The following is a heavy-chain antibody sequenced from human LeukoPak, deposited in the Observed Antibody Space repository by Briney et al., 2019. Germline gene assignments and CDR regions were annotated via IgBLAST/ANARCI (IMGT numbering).Heavy chain of an antibody. CDR2: IYSGGST. CDR1: GFIVSSNF. CDR3: AKVLSGSQDY. V-gene: IGHV3-53*01. J-gene: IGHJ4*02. Sequence: GGSLRLSCAASGFIVSSNFMSWVRQAPGKGLEWVSVIYSGGSTYYADSVKGRFTISRDNSKNTVYLQMNSLRAEGTAVYYCAKVLSGSQDYWGQGTLVTVFS. D-gene: IGHD1-26*01.